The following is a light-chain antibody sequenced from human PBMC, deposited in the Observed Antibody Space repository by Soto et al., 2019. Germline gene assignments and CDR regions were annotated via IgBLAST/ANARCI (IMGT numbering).Light chain of an antibody. V-gene: IGLV2-14*01. CDR1: TSDVGGYDY. CDR2: EVN. J-gene: IGLJ1*01. Sequence: LTQPASVSASHGQSITSSCTGTTSDVGGYDYVSWYQLHPGKAPKLMVFEVNNRPSGVSYRFSGSKSGHTASLTISGLQAEAEADYFCSSYSISTAYLFGTGTKVTVL. CDR3: SSYSISTAYL.